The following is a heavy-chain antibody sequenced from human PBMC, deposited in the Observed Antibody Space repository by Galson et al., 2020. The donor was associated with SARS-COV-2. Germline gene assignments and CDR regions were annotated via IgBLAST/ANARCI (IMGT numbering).Heavy chain of an antibody. CDR1: GYVFSTKG. J-gene: IGHJ3*01. Sequence: ASVKVSCQASGYVFSTKGISWVRQAPGQGLEWMGWISGYSGKTNYAQKFQGRVSLTTDASTRTAYMELRSLKSDDPAVYYCARDPRFSESGYGGENGFDVWGQGTMVNVSS. CDR2: ISGYSGKT. CDR3: ARDPRFSESGYGGENGFDV. V-gene: IGHV1-18*01. D-gene: IGHD3-3*01.